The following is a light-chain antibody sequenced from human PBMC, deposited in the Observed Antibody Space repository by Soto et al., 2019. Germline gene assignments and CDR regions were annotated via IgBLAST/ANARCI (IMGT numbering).Light chain of an antibody. V-gene: IGKV3-15*01. CDR3: QQYNNWYT. CDR1: QSVSSN. J-gene: IGKJ2*01. CDR2: GAS. Sequence: EIVMTQSPATLSVSPGERATLSCRASQSVSSNLAWYQQKPGQAPRLLIYGASTRATGIPARFSGSGSGTEFTLTISSLQSEDFSVYYCQQYNNWYTFGLWTKLEIK.